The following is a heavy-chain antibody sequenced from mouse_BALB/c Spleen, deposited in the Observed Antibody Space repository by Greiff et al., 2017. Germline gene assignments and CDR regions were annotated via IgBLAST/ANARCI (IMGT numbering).Heavy chain of an antibody. D-gene: IGHD2-2*01. V-gene: IGHV2-9*02. CDR2: IWAGGST. J-gene: IGHJ3*01. CDR3: ALYGSEAY. CDR1: GFSLTSYG. Sequence: VQGVESGPGLVAPSQSLSITCTVSGFSLTSYGVHWVRQPPGKGLEWLGVIWAGGSTNYNAALMSRLSISKDNAKSQVFLKMNSLQTDDTAMYYCALYGSEAYWGQGTLVTVSA.